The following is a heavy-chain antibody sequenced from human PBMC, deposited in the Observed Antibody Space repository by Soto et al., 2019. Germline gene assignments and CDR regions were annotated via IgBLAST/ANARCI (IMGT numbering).Heavy chain of an antibody. CDR3: ARDGQARNYYDSSGYMFDY. CDR1: GFTFSGYG. Sequence: GGSLRLSCAASGFTFSGYGMHWVRQSPGKGLEWVAVIWSDGSNKHYADSVKGRFTISRDNSKNTLYLQMNSLRAEDTAVYYCARDGQARNYYDSSGYMFDYWGQGTLVTVSS. J-gene: IGHJ4*02. CDR2: IWSDGSNK. D-gene: IGHD3-22*01. V-gene: IGHV3-33*01.